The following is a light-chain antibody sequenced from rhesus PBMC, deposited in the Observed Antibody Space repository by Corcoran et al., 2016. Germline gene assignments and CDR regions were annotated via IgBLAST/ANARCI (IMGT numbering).Light chain of an antibody. CDR1: SSDIGGYDR. CDR3: SSYVSSRTYI. Sequence: QAAPTPSPSVSGSPGQSVTIPCTGTSSDIGGYDRVSWYQQHPGKAPKLMIYEVSKRPSGVSDRVSGSKSGNTASLTISGLQAEDEADYYCSSYVSSRTYIFSAGTRLTVL. CDR2: EVS. V-gene: IGLV2-13*03. J-gene: IGLJ1*01.